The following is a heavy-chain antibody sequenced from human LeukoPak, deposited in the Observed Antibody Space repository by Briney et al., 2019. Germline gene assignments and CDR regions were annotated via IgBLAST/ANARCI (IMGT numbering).Heavy chain of an antibody. D-gene: IGHD3-10*01. Sequence: SETLSLTCAVYGGSFSGYYWSWIRQPPGKGLEWIGEINHSGSTNYNPSLKSRVTISVDTSKNQFSLKLSSVTAADTAVYYCASYGSGSCRLHWGQGTLVTVSS. V-gene: IGHV4-34*01. CDR2: INHSGST. CDR3: ASYGSGSCRLH. J-gene: IGHJ4*02. CDR1: GGSFSGYY.